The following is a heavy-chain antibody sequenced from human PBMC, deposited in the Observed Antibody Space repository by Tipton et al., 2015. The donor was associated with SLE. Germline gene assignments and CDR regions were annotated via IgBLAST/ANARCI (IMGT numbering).Heavy chain of an antibody. CDR1: GFIFSDYY. CDR3: ARLIAAAGTTFVPGRGVDAFDI. D-gene: IGHD6-13*01. CDR2: ISSSSSYT. Sequence: SLRLSCAASGFIFSDYYMNWIRQAPGKGLEWVSYISSSSSYTNYADSVKGRFTISRDNAKNSLYLQMNSLRAEDTAVYYCARLIAAAGTTFVPGRGVDAFDIWGQGTMVTVSS. V-gene: IGHV3-11*06. J-gene: IGHJ3*02.